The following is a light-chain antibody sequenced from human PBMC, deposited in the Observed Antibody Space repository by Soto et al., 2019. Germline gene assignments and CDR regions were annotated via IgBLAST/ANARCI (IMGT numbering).Light chain of an antibody. CDR3: SSYTDSSNYV. J-gene: IGLJ1*01. CDR1: SSDVGSYNF. CDR2: QVT. Sequence: QSVLTQPRSVSGSPGQSVTISCTGTSSDVGSYNFVSWYHQDPGKAPKLMIYQVTNRPSGVSNRFSGSRSGNTASLTISGLQAEDEADYYCSSYTDSSNYVFGTGTKVTVL. V-gene: IGLV2-14*01.